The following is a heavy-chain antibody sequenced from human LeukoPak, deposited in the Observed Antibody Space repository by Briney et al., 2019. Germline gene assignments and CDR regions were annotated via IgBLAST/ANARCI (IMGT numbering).Heavy chain of an antibody. CDR3: ARASSKQLAGYLPDGFDI. V-gene: IGHV3-21*01. Sequence: GGSLRLSCAASGFTFSSYSMNWVRRAPGKGLEWVSSISSSGTYVYYAHSVKGRFTISRDNDKNSLSLQMKSLRADDAAVYYCARASSKQLAGYLPDGFDIWGQGTMVTVSS. J-gene: IGHJ3*02. CDR1: GFTFSSYS. CDR2: ISSSGTYV. D-gene: IGHD3-9*01.